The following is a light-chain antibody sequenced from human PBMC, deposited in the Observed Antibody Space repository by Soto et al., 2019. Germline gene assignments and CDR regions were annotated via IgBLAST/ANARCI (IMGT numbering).Light chain of an antibody. Sequence: QSALTQPASVSGSPGQSITISCTGTSSDVGSYNYVSWYQQYPGKAPKVMIYEVSKRPSGISNRFSGSKSGNTASLTNSGLQAEDGADYYCFSYTTSSTSVFGTGTKVTVL. CDR3: FSYTTSSTSV. CDR1: SSDVGSYNY. J-gene: IGLJ1*01. V-gene: IGLV2-14*01. CDR2: EVS.